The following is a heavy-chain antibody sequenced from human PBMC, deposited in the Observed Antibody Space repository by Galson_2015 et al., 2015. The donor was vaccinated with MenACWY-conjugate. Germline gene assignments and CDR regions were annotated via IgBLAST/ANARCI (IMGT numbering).Heavy chain of an antibody. J-gene: IGHJ4*02. CDR3: ARRTDWGTDQRPDLDF. D-gene: IGHD7-27*01. CDR2: INEDGRST. CDR1: GFTLSSHW. V-gene: IGHV3-74*01. Sequence: SLRLSCAASGFTLSSHWIHWVRHAPGGGLVWVSRINEDGRSTSYAASVKGRFTISRDNAKNTLYLHLSSLRAEDTAIYFCARRTDWGTDQRPDLDFWGQGTLVTVSS.